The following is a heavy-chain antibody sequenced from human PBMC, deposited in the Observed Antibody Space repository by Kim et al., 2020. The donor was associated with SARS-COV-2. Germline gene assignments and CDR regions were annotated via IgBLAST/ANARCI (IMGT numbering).Heavy chain of an antibody. D-gene: IGHD2-15*01. CDR2: ISSNGGST. CDR3: VKGELAVVVAATFDY. J-gene: IGHJ4*02. V-gene: IGHV3-64D*09. Sequence: GGSLRLSCSASGFTFSSYAMHWVRQAPGKGLEYVSAISSNGGSTYYADSVKGRFTISRDNSKNTLYLQMSSLRAEDTAVYYCVKGELAVVVAATFDYWGQGTLVTVSS. CDR1: GFTFSSYA.